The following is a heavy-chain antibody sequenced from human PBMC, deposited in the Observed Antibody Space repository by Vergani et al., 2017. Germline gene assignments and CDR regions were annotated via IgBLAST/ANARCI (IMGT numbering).Heavy chain of an antibody. Sequence: QVQLVESGGGVVQPGRSLRLSCAASGFTFSSYGMHWVRQAPGKGLEWVAVISYDGSNKYYADSVKGRFTISRDNSKKTLDLQMNSLRTEDSAVYYCAKAGSVASESLQYNFYMDVWGKGTTVTVS. CDR2: ISYDGSNK. J-gene: IGHJ6*03. CDR3: AKAGSVASESLQYNFYMDV. D-gene: IGHD5-24*01. V-gene: IGHV3-30*18. CDR1: GFTFSSYG.